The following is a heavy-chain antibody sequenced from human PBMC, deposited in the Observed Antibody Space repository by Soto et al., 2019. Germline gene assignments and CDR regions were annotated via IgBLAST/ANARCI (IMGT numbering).Heavy chain of an antibody. D-gene: IGHD3-3*01. CDR2: ISSSGDAI. V-gene: IGHV3-11*01. CDR1: GFTFKDYY. J-gene: IGHJ4*02. CDR3: ARGSRQRFLEWLLFDY. Sequence: QVQLVESGGGLVKPGGSLRLSCLTSGFTFKDYYMGWIRQAPGKGLEWLSYISSSGDAIYYADSVKGRFTTSRDNTKNSLMMEMNSLSVDDSAVYYCARGSRQRFLEWLLFDYWGQGALVTVS.